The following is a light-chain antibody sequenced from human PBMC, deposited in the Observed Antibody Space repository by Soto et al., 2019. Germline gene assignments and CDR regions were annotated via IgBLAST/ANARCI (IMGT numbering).Light chain of an antibody. Sequence: EILMTQSPATLSLSPGERATLSCRASQTLRRTYLTWYQQKPGQAPRLLIYGASTRATGVPARFSGSGSGTEFTLTISSLQSDDSAVYFCQQYYDWPTFGQGTKVEIK. V-gene: IGKV3-15*01. CDR1: QTLRRT. CDR3: QQYYDWPT. CDR2: GAS. J-gene: IGKJ1*01.